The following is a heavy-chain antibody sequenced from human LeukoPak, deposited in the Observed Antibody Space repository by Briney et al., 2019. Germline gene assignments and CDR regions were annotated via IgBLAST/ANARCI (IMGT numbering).Heavy chain of an antibody. CDR1: VGSISSHY. Sequence: KTSETLSLTCTVSVGSISSHYWSWIRQPPGKGLEWIGYIYTSGSTNYNPSLKSRVTISVDTSKNQFSLKLTSVTAADTAVYYCARDRAGGMDVWGQGTTVTVSS. V-gene: IGHV4-4*09. D-gene: IGHD3-10*01. CDR2: IYTSGST. CDR3: ARDRAGGMDV. J-gene: IGHJ6*01.